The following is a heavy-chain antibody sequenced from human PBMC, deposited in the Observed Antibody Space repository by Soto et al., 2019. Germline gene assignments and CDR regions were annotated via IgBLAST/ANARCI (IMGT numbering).Heavy chain of an antibody. CDR3: APTPKDTTMVRLDY. Sequence: QVQLVQSGAEVKKPGSSVKVSCKASGGTFSSYTISWVRQAPGQGLEWMGRIIPILGIANYAQKFQGRVTITEDKSTSTAYMELSSLRSEDTAVYYCAPTPKDTTMVRLDYWGQGTLVTVSS. J-gene: IGHJ4*02. V-gene: IGHV1-69*02. D-gene: IGHD5-18*01. CDR1: GGTFSSYT. CDR2: IIPILGIA.